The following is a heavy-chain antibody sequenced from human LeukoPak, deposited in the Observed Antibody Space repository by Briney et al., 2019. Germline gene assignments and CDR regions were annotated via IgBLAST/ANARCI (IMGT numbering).Heavy chain of an antibody. CDR3: ARGLGGSGGCFGY. J-gene: IGHJ4*02. V-gene: IGHV4-59*01. CDR2: IYYSGST. D-gene: IGHD6-19*01. Sequence: SETLSLTCTVSGGSISSYYWSWIRQPPGKGLEWIGYIYYSGSTNYNPSLKSRVTISVDTSKNQFSLKLSSVTAADTAVYYCARGLGGSGGCFGYWGQGTLVTVSS. CDR1: GGSISSYY.